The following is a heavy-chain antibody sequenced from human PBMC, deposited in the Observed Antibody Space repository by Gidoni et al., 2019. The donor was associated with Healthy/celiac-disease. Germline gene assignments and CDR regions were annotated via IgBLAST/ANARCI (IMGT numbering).Heavy chain of an antibody. CDR3: AAAGVAGPRHNWYFDL. CDR1: GGSISRYY. CDR2: IYTSGST. Sequence: QVQLQESGPGLVKPSETLSLTCTVSGGSISRYYWSWIRQPAGKGLEWIGRIYTSGSTNYNPSLKSRVTMSVDTSKNQFSLKLSSVTAADTAVYYCAAAGVAGPRHNWYFDLWGRGTLVTVSS. D-gene: IGHD6-19*01. J-gene: IGHJ2*01. V-gene: IGHV4-4*07.